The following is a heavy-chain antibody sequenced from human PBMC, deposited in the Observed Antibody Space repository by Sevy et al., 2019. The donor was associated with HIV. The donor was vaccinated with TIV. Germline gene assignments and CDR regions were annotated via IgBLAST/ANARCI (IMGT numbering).Heavy chain of an antibody. D-gene: IGHD3-10*01. CDR1: GGSISSSSYY. V-gene: IGHV4-39*01. CDR3: ARAYGSGSGYYYYGMDV. J-gene: IGHJ6*02. Sequence: SETLSLTCTVSGGSISSSSYYWGWIRQPPGKGLEWIGSIYYSGSTYYNPSLKSRVTISVDTSKNQFSLKLSSVTAADTAVYYCARAYGSGSGYYYYGMDVWGQWTTVTVSS. CDR2: IYYSGST.